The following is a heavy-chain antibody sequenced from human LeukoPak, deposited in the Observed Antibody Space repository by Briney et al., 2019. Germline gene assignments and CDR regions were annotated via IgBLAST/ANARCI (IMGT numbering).Heavy chain of an antibody. CDR1: GFTFRGYA. V-gene: IGHV3-9*01. Sequence: PGGSLRLSCAASGFTFRGYAMHWVRQAPGKGLEWVSGISWNSGGIGYGAPVKGRFTISRDNSKNTVYLQINTLRTDDAAIYYCAKPYPTLTTSAVLDNWGQGTLVTVSS. CDR2: ISWNSGGI. D-gene: IGHD1-1*01. CDR3: AKPYPTLTTSAVLDN. J-gene: IGHJ4*02.